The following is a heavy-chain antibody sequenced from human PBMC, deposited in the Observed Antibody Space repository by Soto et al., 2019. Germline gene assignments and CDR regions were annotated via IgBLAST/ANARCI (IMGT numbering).Heavy chain of an antibody. V-gene: IGHV3-11*01. J-gene: IGHJ6*02. CDR1: GLTFSDHY. CDR2: ICSSAGTI. Sequence: QVQLVESGGGLVKPGGSLRLSCAASGLTFSDHYMTWIRQAPGKGLEWISYICSSAGTIYYADSVKGRFTISRDNAKTSLYLQMTNLRAEDTAVYYCARAPYFGSGTYYYYALDVWGQGTTVTASS. CDR3: ARAPYFGSGTYYYYALDV. D-gene: IGHD3-10*01.